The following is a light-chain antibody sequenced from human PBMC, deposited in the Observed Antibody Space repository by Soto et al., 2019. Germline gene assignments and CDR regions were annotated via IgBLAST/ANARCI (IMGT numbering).Light chain of an antibody. CDR1: QSVNNY. CDR3: QQRSNWPPGYT. Sequence: EIVLTQSPATLSLSPGERATLSCRASQSVNNYLAWYQQKPGQAPRLLIYEASNRATGIPARFSGSGSGTDFTLTISSLEPEDVAVYYCQQRSNWPPGYTFGQGTKLEIK. CDR2: EAS. J-gene: IGKJ2*01. V-gene: IGKV3-11*01.